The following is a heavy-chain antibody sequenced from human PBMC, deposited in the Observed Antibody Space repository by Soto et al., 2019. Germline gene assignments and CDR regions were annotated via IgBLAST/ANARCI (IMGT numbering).Heavy chain of an antibody. V-gene: IGHV3-23*01. CDR3: AKDSRPGYSGYDFDY. J-gene: IGHJ4*02. D-gene: IGHD5-12*01. Sequence: GGSLRLSCAASGFTFSSYAMSWVRQAPGKGLEWVSAISGSGGSTYYADSVKGRFTISRDNSKNTLYLQMNSLRAEDTAVYYCAKDSRPGYSGYDFDYWGQGTLVTVSS. CDR2: ISGSGGST. CDR1: GFTFSSYA.